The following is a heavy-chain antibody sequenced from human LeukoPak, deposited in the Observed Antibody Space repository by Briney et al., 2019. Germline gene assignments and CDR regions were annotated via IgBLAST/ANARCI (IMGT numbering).Heavy chain of an antibody. CDR3: AKDYTGTLDY. D-gene: IGHD1-1*01. J-gene: IGHJ4*02. Sequence: PGGSLRLSCAASGFTFSDYSMIWVRQAPGKGLEWVSSFTSSSNYIYYAEPVKGRFAISRDNAKNSLYLQMNSLRAEDTAVYYCAKDYTGTLDYWGQGTLVTVSS. CDR1: GFTFSDYS. V-gene: IGHV3-21*01. CDR2: FTSSSNYI.